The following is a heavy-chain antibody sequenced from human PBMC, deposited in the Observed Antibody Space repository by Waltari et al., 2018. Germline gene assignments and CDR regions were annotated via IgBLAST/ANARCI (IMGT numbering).Heavy chain of an antibody. J-gene: IGHJ3*01. D-gene: IGHD5-12*01. CDR1: GGAVTNNRHY. Sequence: QLQLQESGPGLVKHSETLSLTCSVSGGAVTNNRHYWAWIRQPPGQGLEWIATVAYSGATYSSPSLKSRVTISRDTSTNQLSLKLGSVTATDTALYYCATYIGASLGTAAFDVWGQGTMVTVSS. V-gene: IGHV4-39*01. CDR3: ATYIGASLGTAAFDV. CDR2: VAYSGAT.